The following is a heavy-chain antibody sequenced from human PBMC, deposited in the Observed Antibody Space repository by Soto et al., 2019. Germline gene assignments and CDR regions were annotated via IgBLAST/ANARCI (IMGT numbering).Heavy chain of an antibody. CDR3: AGRRGGSGSPDY. V-gene: IGHV4-4*02. CDR2: IYHTGTT. D-gene: IGHD3-10*01. CDR1: GASISSSNW. Sequence: SETLSLTCAVSGASISSSNWWSWVRQPPGKGLEWIGEIYHTGTTNYNPSLKSRVTISVDKSKNQFSLRLSSVTAADTAVYYCAGRRGGSGSPDYWGQGTLVTVSS. J-gene: IGHJ4*02.